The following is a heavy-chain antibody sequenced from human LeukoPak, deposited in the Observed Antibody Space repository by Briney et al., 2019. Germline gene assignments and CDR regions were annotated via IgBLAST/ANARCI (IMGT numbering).Heavy chain of an antibody. CDR1: GGSMSRYY. J-gene: IGHJ5*02. Sequence: KPSETLSLTCTVSGGSMSRYYWGWIRQPPGKGLEWIGSIYYSGSTYYNPSLKSRVTISVDTSKNQFSLKLSSVTAADTAVYYCARPNSGWYNWFDPWGQGTLVTVSS. CDR3: ARPNSGWYNWFDP. D-gene: IGHD6-19*01. V-gene: IGHV4-39*01. CDR2: IYYSGST.